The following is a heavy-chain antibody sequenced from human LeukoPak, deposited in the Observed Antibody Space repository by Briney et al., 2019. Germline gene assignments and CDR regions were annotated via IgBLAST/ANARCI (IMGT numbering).Heavy chain of an antibody. D-gene: IGHD2-2*01. CDR3: ARADCSSTSCYELDY. Sequence: GGSLRLSCAGSGFTFSDYYMSWIRQAPGKGLEWVSYISSSDSTIYYTDSVKGRFTISRNNAKNSLYLQMNSLRADDTAVYYCARADCSSTSCYELDYWGQGTLVTVSS. J-gene: IGHJ4*02. V-gene: IGHV3-11*04. CDR2: ISSSDSTI. CDR1: GFTFSDYY.